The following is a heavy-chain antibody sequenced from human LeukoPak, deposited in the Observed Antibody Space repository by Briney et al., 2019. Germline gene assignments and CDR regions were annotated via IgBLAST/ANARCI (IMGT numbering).Heavy chain of an antibody. CDR2: IYYSGST. CDR3: AKSPEYGSGWQILFDY. CDR1: GGSISSGPYY. Sequence: SETLSLTCTVSGGSISSGPYYWGWIRQPPGKGLEWIGTIYYSGSTYYNPSLTSRVTISVDRSKNQFSLKLRSVTAADTAVYFCAKSPEYGSGWQILFDYWGQGTLVTVSS. J-gene: IGHJ4*02. V-gene: IGHV4-39*01. D-gene: IGHD6-19*01.